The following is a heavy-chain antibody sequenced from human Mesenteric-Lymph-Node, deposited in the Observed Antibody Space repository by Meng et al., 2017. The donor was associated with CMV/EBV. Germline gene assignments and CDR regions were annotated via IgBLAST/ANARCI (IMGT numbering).Heavy chain of an antibody. D-gene: IGHD5-12*01. Sequence: ASVKVSCKASGYTFTSYGISWVRQAPGQGLEWMGWISAYNGNTNYAQKLQGRVTITTDESTSTAYMELSSLRSEDTAVYYCARAAAPYSGLGWGQGTLVTVSS. CDR1: GYTFTSYG. J-gene: IGHJ4*02. V-gene: IGHV1-18*01. CDR2: ISAYNGNT. CDR3: ARAAAPYSGLG.